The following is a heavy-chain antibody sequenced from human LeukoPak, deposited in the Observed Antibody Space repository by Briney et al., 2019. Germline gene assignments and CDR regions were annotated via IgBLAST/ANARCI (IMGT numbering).Heavy chain of an antibody. CDR1: GGSISSSSYY. Sequence: SETLSLTCTVSGGSISSSSYYWGWIRQPPGKGLEWIGSIYYSGSTYYNPSLKGRVTISVDTSKNQFSLKLSSVTAADTAVYYCARLVRGLGSGWYRGAFDIWGQGTMVTVSS. CDR3: ARLVRGLGSGWYRGAFDI. J-gene: IGHJ3*02. V-gene: IGHV4-39*01. D-gene: IGHD6-19*01. CDR2: IYYSGST.